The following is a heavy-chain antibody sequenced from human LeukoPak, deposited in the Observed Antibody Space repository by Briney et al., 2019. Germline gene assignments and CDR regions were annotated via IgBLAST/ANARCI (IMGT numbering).Heavy chain of an antibody. Sequence: GGSLRLSCAASGFTFSSYGMHWVRQAPGKGLEWVAFIRYDGSNKYYADSVKGRFTISRDNSKNTLYLQMNSLRAEDTAVYYCAKDFRYYGSGSYPVGYWGQGTLVTVSS. CDR2: IRYDGSNK. D-gene: IGHD3-10*01. CDR3: AKDFRYYGSGSYPVGY. V-gene: IGHV3-30*02. CDR1: GFTFSSYG. J-gene: IGHJ4*02.